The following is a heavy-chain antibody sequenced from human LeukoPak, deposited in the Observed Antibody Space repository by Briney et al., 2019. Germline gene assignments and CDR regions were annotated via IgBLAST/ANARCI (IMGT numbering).Heavy chain of an antibody. D-gene: IGHD2-2*01. Sequence: SETLSLTCAVSGYSTSSGYQWAWIRQSPGKGLEWIGSIYHSGSAHYNPPLKSRVTISVETSKNQFSLKMYSVTAADTAVYYCARDPRWLTPDCTSTSCYENYFDPWGQGTLVTVSS. CDR2: IYHSGSA. V-gene: IGHV4-38-2*02. CDR1: GYSTSSGYQ. J-gene: IGHJ5*02. CDR3: ARDPRWLTPDCTSTSCYENYFDP.